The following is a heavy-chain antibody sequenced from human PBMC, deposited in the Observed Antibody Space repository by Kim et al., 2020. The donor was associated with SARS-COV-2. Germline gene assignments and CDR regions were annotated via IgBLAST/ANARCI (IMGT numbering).Heavy chain of an antibody. CDR2: ISYDGSNK. J-gene: IGHJ4*02. CDR1: GFTFSSYA. D-gene: IGHD5-12*01. Sequence: GGSLRLSCAASGFTFSSYAMHWVRQAPGKGLEWVAVISYDGSNKYYADSVKGRFTISRDNSKNTLYLQMNSLRAEDTAVYYCARAVGGGYRGFVGYWGQG. V-gene: IGHV3-30-3*01. CDR3: ARAVGGGYRGFVGY.